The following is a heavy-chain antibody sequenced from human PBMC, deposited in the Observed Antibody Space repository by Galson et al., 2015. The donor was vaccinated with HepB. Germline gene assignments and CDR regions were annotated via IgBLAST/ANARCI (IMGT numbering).Heavy chain of an antibody. CDR1: GGTLSNYV. J-gene: IGHJ4*02. Sequence: SVKVSCKASGGTLSNYVISWVRQAPGQGLEWMGGIIPIFGIANYAQKFQGRVTITADESTSTAYMELSSLRSEDTAVYYCARDVGDGYNLAWYWGQGTLVTVSS. CDR3: ARDVGDGYNLAWY. CDR2: IIPIFGIA. D-gene: IGHD5-24*01. V-gene: IGHV1-69*13.